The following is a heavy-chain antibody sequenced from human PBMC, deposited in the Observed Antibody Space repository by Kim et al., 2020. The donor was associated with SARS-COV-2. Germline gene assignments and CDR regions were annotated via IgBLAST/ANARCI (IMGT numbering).Heavy chain of an antibody. D-gene: IGHD2-2*01. CDR1: GFTFSSYA. J-gene: IGHJ6*02. Sequence: GGSLRLSCSASGFTFSSYAMHWVRQAPGKGLEYVSAISSNGGSTYYADSVKGRFTISRDNSKNTLYLQMSSLRAEDTAVYYCVKDRIVVVPAANHYYYYGMDVWGQGTTVTVSS. V-gene: IGHV3-64D*09. CDR2: ISSNGGST. CDR3: VKDRIVVVPAANHYYYYGMDV.